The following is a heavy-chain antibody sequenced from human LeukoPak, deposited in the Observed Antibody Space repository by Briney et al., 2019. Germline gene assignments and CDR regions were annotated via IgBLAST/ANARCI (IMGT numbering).Heavy chain of an antibody. D-gene: IGHD3-10*01. CDR2: IWFDGSNK. V-gene: IGHV3-33*08. CDR1: GFTFSNYA. CDR3: ARDRGARRLDY. Sequence: GGSLRLSCAASGFTFSNYAMSWVRQAPGKGLEWVAVIWFDGSNKYYADSVKGRFTISRDNSKYTLYLQMNSLRVEDTAVYYCARDRGARRLDYWGQGTLVTVSS. J-gene: IGHJ4*02.